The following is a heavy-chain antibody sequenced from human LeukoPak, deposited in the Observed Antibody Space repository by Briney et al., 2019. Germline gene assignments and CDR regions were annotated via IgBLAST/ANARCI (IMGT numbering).Heavy chain of an antibody. CDR2: IIPILGIA. CDR3: AIGVVVPAAKYYYYGMDV. D-gene: IGHD2-2*01. CDR1: GGTFSSYA. Sequence: ASVKVSCKASGGTFSSYAISWVRQAPGQGLEWMGRIIPILGIANYAQKFQGRVTITADKSTSTAYMELSSLRSEDTAVYYCAIGVVVPAAKYYYYGMDVWGQGTTVTVSS. V-gene: IGHV1-69*04. J-gene: IGHJ6*02.